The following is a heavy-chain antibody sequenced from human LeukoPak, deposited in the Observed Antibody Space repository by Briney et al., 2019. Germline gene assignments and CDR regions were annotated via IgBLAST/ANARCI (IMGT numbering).Heavy chain of an antibody. CDR3: ARSGIVGANHDAFDI. CDR2: INPNSGGT. J-gene: IGHJ3*02. CDR1: GYTFTGYY. Sequence: GASVKVSCKASGYTFTGYYMHWVRQAPGQGLEWIGWINPNSGGTNYAQKFQGRVTMTRDTSISTAYMELSTLRSDDTTVYYCARSGIVGANHDAFDIWGQGTMFTVSS. V-gene: IGHV1-2*02. D-gene: IGHD1-26*01.